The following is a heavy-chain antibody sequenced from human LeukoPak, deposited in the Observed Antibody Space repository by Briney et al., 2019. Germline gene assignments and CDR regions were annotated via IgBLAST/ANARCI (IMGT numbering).Heavy chain of an antibody. D-gene: IGHD3-10*01. J-gene: IGHJ5*02. V-gene: IGHV4-61*02. CDR3: ARGAYGSGSVNWFDP. CDR1: GGSISSDSYY. Sequence: SGTLSLTWTVSGGSISSDSYYLSWLRQPAGQGLEWIGRIYTSGSTNYNPSLKRRVTLSVDTSKNQLSLKLSSVTAAHTAVYYCARGAYGSGSVNWFDPWGQGTLVTVSS. CDR2: IYTSGST.